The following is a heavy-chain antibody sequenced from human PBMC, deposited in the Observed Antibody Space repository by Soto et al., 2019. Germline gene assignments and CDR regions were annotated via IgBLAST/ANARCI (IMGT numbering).Heavy chain of an antibody. Sequence: PSETLSLTCAVSGGSINSNNWWTWVRQPPGKGLEWIGEIIHSGSTNYNPSLKSRVTMSVDESKNQFSLKLTSVTAADTAVYYCATVPRYCSGTTCYLDSWGRGTLVTVS. J-gene: IGHJ4*02. CDR3: ATVPRYCSGTTCYLDS. D-gene: IGHD2-2*01. CDR2: IIHSGST. CDR1: GGSINSNNW. V-gene: IGHV4-4*02.